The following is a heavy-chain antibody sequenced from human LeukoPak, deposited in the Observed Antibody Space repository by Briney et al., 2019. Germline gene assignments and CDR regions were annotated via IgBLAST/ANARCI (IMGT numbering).Heavy chain of an antibody. CDR1: GYTFTGYY. D-gene: IGHD2-2*01. J-gene: IGHJ4*02. CDR2: INPNSGGT. Sequence: ASVKVSCKASGYTFTGYYMHWVRQAPGQGLEWMGWINPNSGGTNYAQKFQGRVTMTRDTSISTAYMELSRLRSDDTAVYYCARELRYCSSTSCSYYFDYWGQGTLVTVSS. V-gene: IGHV1-2*02. CDR3: ARELRYCSSTSCSYYFDY.